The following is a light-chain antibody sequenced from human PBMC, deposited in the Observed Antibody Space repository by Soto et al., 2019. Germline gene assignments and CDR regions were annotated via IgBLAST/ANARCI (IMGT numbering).Light chain of an antibody. CDR3: QQYNNWPRGT. V-gene: IGKV3-15*01. Sequence: IVMTQSPASLSVSPGEGATLSCRASQSVSNNLAWYQQKPGQAPRLLIYGASTRATGIPARFSGSGSGTDFTLTISSLPSEDFAVYYCQQYNNWPRGTLGQGTKVEIK. CDR2: GAS. CDR1: QSVSNN. J-gene: IGKJ1*01.